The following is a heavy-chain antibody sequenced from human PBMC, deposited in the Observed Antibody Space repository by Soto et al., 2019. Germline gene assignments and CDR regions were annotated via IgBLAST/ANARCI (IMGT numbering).Heavy chain of an antibody. CDR2: IDYSGST. CDR3: AGIVTKGGGLISNYYYGVDV. D-gene: IGHD3-16*01. V-gene: IGHV4-61*01. J-gene: IGHJ6*02. Sequence: SETLSLTCTVSGASVSSGYYYWSWIRQPPGKGLEWIAYIDYSGSTNYNPSLKSRVTISLDTFNNRFSPKLSPVTAAEKAVYYCAGIVTKGGGLISNYYYGVDVWGQGTTVTVS. CDR1: GASVSSGYYY.